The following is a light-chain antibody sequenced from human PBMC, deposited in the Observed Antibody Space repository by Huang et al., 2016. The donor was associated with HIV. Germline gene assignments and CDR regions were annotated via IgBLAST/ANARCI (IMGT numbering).Light chain of an antibody. Sequence: EIVMTQSPATLSVFPGERATLSCRASQSVSSNLDWYQQKPGQAPSLLIYGASTRATGIPARFSCSGSGTEFTLTISSLQSEDFAVYYCQQNNNWPPLFTFGPGTKVDIK. CDR1: QSVSSN. CDR3: QQNNNWPPLFT. V-gene: IGKV3-15*01. CDR2: GAS. J-gene: IGKJ3*01.